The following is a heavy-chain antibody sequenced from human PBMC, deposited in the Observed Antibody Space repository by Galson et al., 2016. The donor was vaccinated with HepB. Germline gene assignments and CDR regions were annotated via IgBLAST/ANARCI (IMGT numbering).Heavy chain of an antibody. D-gene: IGHD3-16*02. CDR3: ARDLSYGSNWFDP. J-gene: IGHJ5*02. Sequence: SLRLSCAASGFTFSNFAMSWVRQAPGKGLEWVSAIGGGGGSPSYADSVKGRFTISRDNSKNTLYLQMSSLRAEDTAIYFCARDLSYGSNWFDPRGQGTLVTVPS. CDR2: IGGGGGSP. CDR1: GFTFSNFA. V-gene: IGHV3-23*01.